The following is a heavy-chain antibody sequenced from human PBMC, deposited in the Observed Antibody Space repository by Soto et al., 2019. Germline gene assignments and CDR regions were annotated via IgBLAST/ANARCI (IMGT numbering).Heavy chain of an antibody. V-gene: IGHV3-21*01. CDR3: ASVYSSGWYYDFHH. J-gene: IGHJ1*01. CDR1: GFTFSSYT. D-gene: IGHD6-19*01. CDR2: ISSSSSYI. Sequence: GGSLRLSCAASGFTFSSYTMNWVRQAPGKGLEWVSSISSSSSYIYYADSVKGRFTISRDNAKDSLYLQMNSLRAEDTAVYYCASVYSSGWYYDFHHWRQATLVTVSS.